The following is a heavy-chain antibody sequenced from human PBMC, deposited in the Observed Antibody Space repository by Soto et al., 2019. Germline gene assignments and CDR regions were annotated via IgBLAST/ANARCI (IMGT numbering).Heavy chain of an antibody. V-gene: IGHV1-3*01. CDR1: GYTFPSYA. CDR3: ARGVGLYSNYDY. Sequence: GDSVKTSCKASGYTFPSYAMHWVRQAPGQRLEWMGWINAGNGNTKYSQKFQGRVTITRDTSASTAYMELSSLRSEDTAVYYCARGVGLYSNYDYWGQGTLVTVSS. CDR2: INAGNGNT. J-gene: IGHJ4*02. D-gene: IGHD2-2*02.